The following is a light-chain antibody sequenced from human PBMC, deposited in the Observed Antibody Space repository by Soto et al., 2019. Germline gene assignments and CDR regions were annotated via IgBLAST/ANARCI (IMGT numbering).Light chain of an antibody. CDR2: DAS. CDR3: QQPRNWPYP. V-gene: IGKV3-11*01. CDR1: ESVSSY. J-gene: IGKJ3*01. Sequence: EIVLTQSPATLSLSPGERATLSCMASESVSSYLVGYQQKPGQAPRLLIYDASNRATGIPARVSGSGSATHFTLTVRSLEPDDCAVYYFQQPRNWPYPVGPAKKV.